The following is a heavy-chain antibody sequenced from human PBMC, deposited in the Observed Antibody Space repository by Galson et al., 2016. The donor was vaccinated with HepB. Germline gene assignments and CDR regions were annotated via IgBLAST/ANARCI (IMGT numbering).Heavy chain of an antibody. D-gene: IGHD6-19*01. CDR3: ASLTGYSSGWYGLTRDY. CDR1: GAYVTSSRYY. Sequence: ETLSLTCTVSGAYVTSSRYYWSWIRQSPGKGLEWIGYIYYSGSSNYKPSLKSRVTMAIDTSSNQFSLKMSSVTTADTAVYYCASLTGYSSGWYGLTRDYWGRGTLVTVSS. CDR2: IYYSGSS. V-gene: IGHV4-61*01. J-gene: IGHJ4*02.